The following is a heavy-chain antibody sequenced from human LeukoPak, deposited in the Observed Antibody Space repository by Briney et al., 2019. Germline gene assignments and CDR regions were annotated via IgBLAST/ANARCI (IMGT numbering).Heavy chain of an antibody. CDR1: GGSISSYY. Sequence: SETLSLTCTVSGGSISSYYWSWIRQPPGKGLEWIGYIYYSGSTNYNPSLKSRVTISVDTSKNQFSLKPSSVTAADTAVYYCARGRGIAAAGTWYFDYWGQGTLVTVSS. CDR2: IYYSGST. D-gene: IGHD6-13*01. CDR3: ARGRGIAAAGTWYFDY. V-gene: IGHV4-59*01. J-gene: IGHJ4*02.